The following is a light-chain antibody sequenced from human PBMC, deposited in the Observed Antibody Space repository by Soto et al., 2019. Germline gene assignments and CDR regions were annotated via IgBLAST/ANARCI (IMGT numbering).Light chain of an antibody. CDR3: ASYTGSNNFV. Sequence: QSALTQPPSASGSPGQSVTISCTGTSSDVGAYNYVSWYQQHPGEAPKLMIYEVTKRPSGVPDRFSGSKSGNTASLTVSGLQAEDEADYYCASYTGSNNFVLGTGTKLTVL. V-gene: IGLV2-8*01. CDR2: EVT. CDR1: SSDVGAYNY. J-gene: IGLJ1*01.